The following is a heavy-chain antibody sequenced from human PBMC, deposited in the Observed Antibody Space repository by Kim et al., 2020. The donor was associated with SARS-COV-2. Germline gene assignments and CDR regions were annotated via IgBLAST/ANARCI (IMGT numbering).Heavy chain of an antibody. CDR2: INHSGST. CDR1: GGSFSGYY. D-gene: IGHD2-2*01. V-gene: IGHV4-34*01. CDR3: AVGRIVVVPAANGNYYYYGMDV. J-gene: IGHJ6*02. Sequence: SETLSLTCAVYGGSFSGYYWSWIRQPPGKGLEWIGEINHSGSTNYNPSLKSRVTISVDTSKNQFSLKLSSVTAADTAVYYCAVGRIVVVPAANGNYYYYGMDVWGQGTTVTVSS.